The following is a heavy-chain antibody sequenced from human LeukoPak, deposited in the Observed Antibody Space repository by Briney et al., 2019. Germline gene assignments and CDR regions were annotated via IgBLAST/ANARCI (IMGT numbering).Heavy chain of an antibody. V-gene: IGHV3-23*01. CDR1: GFPFNTYG. J-gene: IGHJ4*02. D-gene: IGHD6-19*01. CDR3: AKDHLPGIVVADRDY. Sequence: GGSLRLSCAASGFPFNTYGMSWVRQAPGKGLEWVSAISGSGGTTYYTDSVKGRFTISRDNSKNTLYLLINSLRAEDTAVYYCAKDHLPGIVVADRDYWGQGTLVTVSS. CDR2: ISGSGGTT.